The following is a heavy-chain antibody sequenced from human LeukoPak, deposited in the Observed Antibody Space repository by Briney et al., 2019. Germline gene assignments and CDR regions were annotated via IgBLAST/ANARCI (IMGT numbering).Heavy chain of an antibody. D-gene: IGHD6-19*01. CDR3: ARHHSGWHFDS. Sequence: SETLSLTCAVYGDFVGSYYWSWVRQPPGKGLQWIGCMYYTGETHYNPSLQSRVSMSIDTSKNQFSLKVYSLSAADTAVYYCARHHSGWHFDSWGQGIPVTVSS. CDR2: MYYTGET. V-gene: IGHV4-59*02. J-gene: IGHJ4*02. CDR1: GDFVGSYY.